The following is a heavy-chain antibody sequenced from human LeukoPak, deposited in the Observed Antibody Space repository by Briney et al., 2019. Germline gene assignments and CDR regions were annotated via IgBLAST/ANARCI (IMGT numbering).Heavy chain of an antibody. J-gene: IGHJ4*02. CDR2: IAADGGVK. CDR3: AREATWGEWYFDH. CDR1: GITFSRHG. Sequence: QPGRSLELSCVASGITFSRHGMDWVRQAPGKGLEWVAVIAADGGVKQYADSVKGRFTVSRDNSKSTLYLQMKSLSVEDTAIYYCAREATWGEWYFDHWGQGTPVTVSS. D-gene: IGHD3-3*01. V-gene: IGHV3-30*03.